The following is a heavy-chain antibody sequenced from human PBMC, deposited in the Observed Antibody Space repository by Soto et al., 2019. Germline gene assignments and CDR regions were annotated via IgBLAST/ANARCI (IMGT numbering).Heavy chain of an antibody. J-gene: IGHJ4*02. Sequence: QVQLVQSGAEVKKPGASVKVSCKASGYTFTSYGISWVRQAPGQGLEWMGWISAYNGNTNYAQKLQGRVTMTTDTXTSTVYMELRSLRSDDTAVYSCARALPSQQQQVRDYWGQGTLVTVSS. CDR1: GYTFTSYG. CDR3: ARALPSQQQQVRDY. V-gene: IGHV1-18*01. CDR2: ISAYNGNT. D-gene: IGHD6-13*01.